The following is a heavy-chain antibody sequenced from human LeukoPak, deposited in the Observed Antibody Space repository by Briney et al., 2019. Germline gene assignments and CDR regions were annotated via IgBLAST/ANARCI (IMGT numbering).Heavy chain of an antibody. V-gene: IGHV5-51*01. CDR3: ARRASSSWDKADY. D-gene: IGHD6-13*01. J-gene: IGHJ4*02. CDR1: GYSFTSYW. Sequence: GESLKISCKGSGYSFTSYWIGWVRQMPEKGLEWMGIIYSPSFQGQVTISADKSINTAYLQWSSLKASDTAMYYCARRASSSWDKADYWGQGTLVTVSS. CDR2: IY.